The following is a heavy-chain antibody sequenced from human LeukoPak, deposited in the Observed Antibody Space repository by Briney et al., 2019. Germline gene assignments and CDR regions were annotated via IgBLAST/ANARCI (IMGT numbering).Heavy chain of an antibody. CDR2: ISSSGGST. Sequence: GGSLRLSCAASGFTFSSYAMSWVRQAPGKGLEWVSAISSSGGSTYYSDSVKGRFTISRDNSKNTLYLQMNSLRAEDTAVYYCAIAGDFYTYYFDYCGQGTLGTVSS. CDR3: AIAGDFYTYYFDY. V-gene: IGHV3-23*01. J-gene: IGHJ4*02. D-gene: IGHD2-21*02. CDR1: GFTFSSYA.